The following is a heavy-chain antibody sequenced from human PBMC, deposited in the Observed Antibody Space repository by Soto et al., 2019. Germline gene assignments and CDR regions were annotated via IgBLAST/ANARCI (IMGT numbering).Heavy chain of an antibody. Sequence: GSLRLSCAASGFTFSSYGMHWVRQAPGKGLEWVAVISYDGSNKYYADSVKGRFTISRDNSKNTLYLQMNSLRAEDTAVYYCAKDDNVEYSSSSGYYGMDVWGQGTTVTVSS. D-gene: IGHD6-6*01. CDR3: AKDDNVEYSSSSGYYGMDV. CDR2: ISYDGSNK. J-gene: IGHJ6*02. V-gene: IGHV3-30*18. CDR1: GFTFSSYG.